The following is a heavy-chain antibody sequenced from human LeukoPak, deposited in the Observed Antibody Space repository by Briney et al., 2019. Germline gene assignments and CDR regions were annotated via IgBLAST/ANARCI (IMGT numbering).Heavy chain of an antibody. J-gene: IGHJ3*02. D-gene: IGHD3-10*01. CDR3: AKAHGSGRRAFDI. Sequence: GGSLRLSCVASGFTFDTYSMNWIRQAPGKGLEWTSYITDDSKTMYYADSVKGRFTISRDNAKNALYLQMNSLRAEDTAVYYCAKAHGSGRRAFDIWGQGTMVTVSS. V-gene: IGHV3-48*04. CDR1: GFTFDTYS. CDR2: ITDDSKTM.